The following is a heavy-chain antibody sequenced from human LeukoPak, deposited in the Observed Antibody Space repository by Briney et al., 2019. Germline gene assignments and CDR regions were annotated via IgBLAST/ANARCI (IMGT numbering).Heavy chain of an antibody. CDR1: GGTFSSYA. Sequence: SVKVSCKASGGTFSSYAISWVRQAPGQGLEWMGGIIPIFGTANYAQKFQGRVTITADGSTSTAYMELSSLRSEDTAVYYCARGALYSSGWYYVYWGQGTLVTVSS. D-gene: IGHD6-19*01. V-gene: IGHV1-69*13. J-gene: IGHJ4*02. CDR3: ARGALYSSGWYYVY. CDR2: IIPIFGTA.